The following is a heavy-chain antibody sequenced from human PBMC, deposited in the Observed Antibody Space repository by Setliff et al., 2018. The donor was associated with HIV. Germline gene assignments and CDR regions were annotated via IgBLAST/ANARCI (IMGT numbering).Heavy chain of an antibody. J-gene: IGHJ5*02. D-gene: IGHD6-19*01. V-gene: IGHV4-61*09. CDR2: VHSTLST. CDR3: ARRTSGSGRFDP. CDR1: GDSMTSGSFY. Sequence: SETLSLTCTVSGDSMTSGSFYWSWVRQPAGKGLEWIGQVHSTLSTNYNPSLKSRLSISADTSKNQFSLNLRFVTAADTALYYCARRTSGSGRFDPWGQGTPVTVSS.